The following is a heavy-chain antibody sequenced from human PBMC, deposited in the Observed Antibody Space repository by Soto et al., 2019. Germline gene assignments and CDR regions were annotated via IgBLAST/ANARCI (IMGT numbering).Heavy chain of an antibody. CDR2: INAGNGKT. J-gene: IGHJ1*01. CDR1: GYVLSSYT. Sequence: QVQLVQSGAEVKMSGASVKVSCKASGYVLSSYTLHWVRQAPGQMREWMGWINAGNGKTKYAQMFQDRVPMSRDTSANTVYMELNSMRSEDTAVYYCAREFSNYASSVAYWGQGTLVSVSS. D-gene: IGHD3-22*01. CDR3: AREFSNYASSVAY. V-gene: IGHV1-3*01.